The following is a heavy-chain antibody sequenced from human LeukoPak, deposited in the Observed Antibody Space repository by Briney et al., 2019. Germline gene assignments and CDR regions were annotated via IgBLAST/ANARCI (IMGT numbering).Heavy chain of an antibody. CDR3: ASRSLWFGEDIYAFDI. CDR1: GYTFTSYA. D-gene: IGHD3-10*01. CDR2: INTNTGNP. J-gene: IGHJ3*02. Sequence: ASVKVSCKASGYTFTSYAMNWVRQAPGQGLEWMGWINTNTGNPTYAQGFTGRFVFSLDTSVSTAYLQISSLKAEDTAVYYCASRSLWFGEDIYAFDIWGQGTMVTVSS. V-gene: IGHV7-4-1*02.